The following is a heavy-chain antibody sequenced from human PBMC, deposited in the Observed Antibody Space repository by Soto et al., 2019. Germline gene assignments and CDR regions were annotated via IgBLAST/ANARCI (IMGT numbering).Heavy chain of an antibody. CDR1: AFTFSNYA. V-gene: IGHV3-23*01. D-gene: IGHD2-15*01. CDR3: AKSYCSGSGCYGRAFDV. Sequence: GSLRLSCAASAFTFSNYAMSWVRQAPRKGLEWVSAITASGGGTFYANSVKGRFTISRDNSKNTLYLQMNSLRAEDTAVYYCAKSYCSGSGCYGRAFDVWGQGTVVTVSS. CDR2: ITASGGGT. J-gene: IGHJ3*01.